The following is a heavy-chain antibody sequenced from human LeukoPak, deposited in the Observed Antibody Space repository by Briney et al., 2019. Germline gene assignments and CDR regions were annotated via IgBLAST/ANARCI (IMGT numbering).Heavy chain of an antibody. CDR2: IYSDGYT. D-gene: IGHD3-9*01. CDR3: ARACPQKVRPVTSNWFDP. V-gene: IGHV3-53*05. Sequence: GGSLRLSCAASGFTVSSNYMSWVRQAPGQGLEWVSVIYSDGYTYYADSVKGRFTISRDNSKNTLYLQMNSLRAEDTAVYYCARACPQKVRPVTSNWFDPWGQGTLVTVSS. J-gene: IGHJ5*02. CDR1: GFTVSSNY.